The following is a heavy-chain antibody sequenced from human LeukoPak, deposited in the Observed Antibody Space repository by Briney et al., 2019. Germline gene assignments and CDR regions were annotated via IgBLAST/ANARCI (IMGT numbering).Heavy chain of an antibody. J-gene: IGHJ4*02. CDR3: ARDQRYCSGGSCYSKPADY. CDR1: GGSISSGSYY. V-gene: IGHV4-61*02. Sequence: SQTLSLTCTVSGGSISSGSYYWSWIRQPAGKGLEWIGRIYTSGSTNYNPSLKSRVTISVDTSKNQFSLKLSSVTAPDTAVYYCARDQRYCSGGSCYSKPADYWGQGTLVTVSS. CDR2: IYTSGST. D-gene: IGHD2-15*01.